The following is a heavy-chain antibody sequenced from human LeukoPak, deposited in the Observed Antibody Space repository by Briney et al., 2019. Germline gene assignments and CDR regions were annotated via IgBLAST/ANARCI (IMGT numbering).Heavy chain of an antibody. J-gene: IGHJ5*02. D-gene: IGHD2-2*02. CDR1: GYTFTKYG. CDR2: ISAYNGNT. Sequence: ASVKVSCKASGYTFTKYGINWVRQAPGQGLEWMGWISAYNGNTNYAQKLQGRVIMTTDTSTSTAYMELRSLRSDDTAVYYCVRDGEGAAISVNYWFDPWGQGTLVTVSS. V-gene: IGHV1-18*01. CDR3: VRDGEGAAISVNYWFDP.